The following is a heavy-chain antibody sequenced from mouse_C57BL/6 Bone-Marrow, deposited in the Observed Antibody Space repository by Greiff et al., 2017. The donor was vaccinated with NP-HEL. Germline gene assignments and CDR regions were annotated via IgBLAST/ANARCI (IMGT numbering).Heavy chain of an antibody. D-gene: IGHD2-4*01. J-gene: IGHJ3*01. Sequence: DVKLQESGGGLVQPGGSMKLSCAASGFTFSDAWMDWVRQSPEKGLEWVAEIRNKANNHATYYAESVKGRFTISRDDSKSSVYLQMNSLRAEDTGIYYCTRDEGLRREKFAYWGQGTLVTVSA. CDR1: GFTFSDAW. CDR3: TRDEGLRREKFAY. CDR2: IRNKANNHAT. V-gene: IGHV6-6*01.